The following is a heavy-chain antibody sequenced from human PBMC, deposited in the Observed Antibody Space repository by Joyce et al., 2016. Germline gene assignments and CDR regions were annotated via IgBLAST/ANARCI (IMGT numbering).Heavy chain of an antibody. CDR1: GFIFRNYW. V-gene: IGHV3-7*03. CDR2: IKLDGIER. CDR3: AMASSGWYNY. D-gene: IGHD6-19*01. J-gene: IGHJ4*02. Sequence: EVQLVESGGGLVQPGGSLGLSCASSGFIFRNYWMSCVGQAPGKGLEWVVNIKLDGIERDYVDYVKGRFSISRAEPKNSLDLQMNSLRAEDTAVYYCAMASSGWYNYWGQGTLVTVSS.